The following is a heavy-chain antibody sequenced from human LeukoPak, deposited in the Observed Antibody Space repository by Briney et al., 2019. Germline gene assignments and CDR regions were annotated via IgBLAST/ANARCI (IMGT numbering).Heavy chain of an antibody. D-gene: IGHD5-24*01. CDR1: GGSISSGDYY. J-gene: IGHJ3*02. V-gene: IGHV4-30-4*08. Sequence: SETLSLTCTVSGGSISSGDYYWSWIRQPPGRGLEWIGYIYYSGSTYQNPSLKSRVTISVDTSKNQFSLKLSSVTAADTAVYYCARGISGGYNVCPDAFDIWGQGTMVTVSS. CDR3: ARGISGGYNVCPDAFDI. CDR2: IYYSGST.